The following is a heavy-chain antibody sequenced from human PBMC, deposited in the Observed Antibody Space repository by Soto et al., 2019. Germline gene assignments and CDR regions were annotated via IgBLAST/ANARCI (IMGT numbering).Heavy chain of an antibody. Sequence: HPGGSLRLSCAASGFTFKNYWMGWVRQAPGMGLEWVSYINSSGSTIYYVDSVKGRFTISRDNAKNSLYLQMNSLRAEDTAVYYCARDLYRFCSGGSCQHTGFDYWGQGTLVTVSS. CDR1: GFTFKNYW. V-gene: IGHV3-48*01. J-gene: IGHJ4*02. D-gene: IGHD2-15*01. CDR3: ARDLYRFCSGGSCQHTGFDY. CDR2: INSSGSTI.